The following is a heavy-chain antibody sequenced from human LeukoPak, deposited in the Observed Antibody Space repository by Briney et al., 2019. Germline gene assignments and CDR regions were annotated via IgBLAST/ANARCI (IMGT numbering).Heavy chain of an antibody. Sequence: HPGGSLRLSCEASGFSFSAAWMTWVRQAPGKGLEWVATIKNDGSDKYYADSVKGRFTLSRDNAKNSVYLQMNSLRVEDTAVYYCVNLGYSDGGQGTLVTVSS. CDR3: VNLGYSD. CDR1: GFSFSAAW. CDR2: IKNDGSDK. J-gene: IGHJ4*02. V-gene: IGHV3-7*01. D-gene: IGHD5-12*01.